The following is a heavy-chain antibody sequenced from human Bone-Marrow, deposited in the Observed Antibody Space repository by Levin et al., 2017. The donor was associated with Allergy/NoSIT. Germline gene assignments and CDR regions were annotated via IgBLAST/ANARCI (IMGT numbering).Heavy chain of an antibody. D-gene: IGHD5-12*01. CDR2: VWHDGRKK. CDR3: VRDSGLYGLDV. CDR1: GFTFTTYG. J-gene: IGHJ6*02. V-gene: IGHV3-33*01. Sequence: GESLKISCAASGFTFTTYGMHWVRQAPGKGLEWVAVVWHDGRKKFHADSVRGRLTISRDNDEKTVSLQMNNLRVEDTAVYSCVRDSGLYGLDVWGQGTTVIVSS.